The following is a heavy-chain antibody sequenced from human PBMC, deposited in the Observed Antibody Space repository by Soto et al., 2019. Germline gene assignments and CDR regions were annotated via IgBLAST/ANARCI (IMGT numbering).Heavy chain of an antibody. CDR1: GGSITSSSYY. CDR2: IYYRGYT. V-gene: IGHV4-39*01. D-gene: IGHD4-4*01. CDR3: ASPAGADYTSDY. Sequence: SETLSLTCAVSGGSITSSSYYWGWIRQAPGRGLEWIGTIYYRGYTYYNPSLESRVTISADTSKNQLSLNLRSVTAADTAVYYCASPAGADYTSDYSGQALLLTVSS. J-gene: IGHJ4*02.